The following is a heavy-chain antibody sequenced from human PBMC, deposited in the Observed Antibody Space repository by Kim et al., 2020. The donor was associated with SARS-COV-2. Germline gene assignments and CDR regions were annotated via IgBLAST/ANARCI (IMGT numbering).Heavy chain of an antibody. D-gene: IGHD3-9*01. Sequence: SETLSLTCAVYGGSFSGYYWSWIRQPPGKGLEWIGEINHSGSTNYNPSLKSRVTISVDTSKNQFSLKLSSVTAADTAVYYCARGDVVPHILTGYHNWFDPWGQGTLVTVSS. V-gene: IGHV4-34*01. CDR1: GGSFSGYY. CDR2: INHSGST. CDR3: ARGDVVPHILTGYHNWFDP. J-gene: IGHJ5*02.